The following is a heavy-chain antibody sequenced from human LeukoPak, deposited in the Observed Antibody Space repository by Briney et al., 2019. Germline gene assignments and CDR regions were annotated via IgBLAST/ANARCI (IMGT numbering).Heavy chain of an antibody. Sequence: PGESLKISCRGSGYSFTSYWISWVRQMPGKGLEWMGRIDPSDSYTNYSPSFQGHVAISADKSISTAYLQWSSLKASDTAMYYCASDMVGYCSSTSCRDYWGQGTLVTVSS. CDR1: GYSFTSYW. J-gene: IGHJ4*02. CDR3: ASDMVGYCSSTSCRDY. D-gene: IGHD2-2*01. CDR2: IDPSDSYT. V-gene: IGHV5-10-1*01.